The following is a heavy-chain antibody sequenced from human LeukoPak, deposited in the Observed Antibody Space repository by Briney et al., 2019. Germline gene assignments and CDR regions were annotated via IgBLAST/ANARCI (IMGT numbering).Heavy chain of an antibody. CDR2: IKQDGSEK. D-gene: IGHD6-13*01. J-gene: IGHJ4*02. V-gene: IGHV3-7*04. CDR3: AKDWGYGEAGIDF. CDR1: RFTFSNYW. Sequence: PGGSLRLSCAASRFTFSNYWMSWVRQAPGKGLEWVANIKQDGSEKNYVDSVKGRFTISRDNAENSLYLQMSSLRAEDTAVYYCAKDWGYGEAGIDFWGQGTLVTVSS.